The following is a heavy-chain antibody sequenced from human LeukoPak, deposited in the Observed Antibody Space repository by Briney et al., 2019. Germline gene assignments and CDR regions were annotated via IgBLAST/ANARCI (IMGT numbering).Heavy chain of an antibody. J-gene: IGHJ4*02. D-gene: IGHD3-10*01. CDR3: ARRGGSGRSFDY. CDR2: IYYTGSA. Sequence: SETLSLTCTVSGGSVSSGTYSWSWIRQPPGKGLEWIGYIYYTGSANYNPSLKSRLTISVDTSKNQFSLKLSSVTAADTAVYYCARRGGSGRSFDYWGQGTLVTVSS. V-gene: IGHV4-61*01. CDR1: GGSVSSGTYS.